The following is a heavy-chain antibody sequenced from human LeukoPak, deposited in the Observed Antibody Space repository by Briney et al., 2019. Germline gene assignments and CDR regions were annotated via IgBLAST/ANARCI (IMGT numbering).Heavy chain of an antibody. Sequence: ASVKVSCKASGYTFTSYGISWVRQAPGQGLEWMGWISAYNGNTNYAQKLQGRVTMTTDTSTSTAYMEPRSLRSDDTAVYYCARNLRNYYDSSGPGDYWGQGTLVTVSS. CDR3: ARNLRNYYDSSGPGDY. CDR1: GYTFTSYG. D-gene: IGHD3-22*01. CDR2: ISAYNGNT. J-gene: IGHJ4*02. V-gene: IGHV1-18*01.